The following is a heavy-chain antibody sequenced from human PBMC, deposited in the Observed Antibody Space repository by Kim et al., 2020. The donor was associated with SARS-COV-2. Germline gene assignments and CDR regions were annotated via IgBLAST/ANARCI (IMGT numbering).Heavy chain of an antibody. V-gene: IGHV3-48*02. CDR1: GFTLRSYN. CDR2: ISSSSETI. D-gene: IGHD1-20*01. CDR3: ARPRYNWNDVGVDY. Sequence: GGSLRLSCLVSGFTLRSYNMNWIRQAPGKGLEWVSFISSSSETIYYADSVKGRFIISRDNDKNSLYLQMNSLRDDDTALYYCARPRYNWNDVGVDYWGQGALVTVSS. J-gene: IGHJ4*02.